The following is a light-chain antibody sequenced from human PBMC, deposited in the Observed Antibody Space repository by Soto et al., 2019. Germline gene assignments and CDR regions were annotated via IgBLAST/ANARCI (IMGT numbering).Light chain of an antibody. CDR3: RSFAGSSTFVV. V-gene: IGLV2-23*02. J-gene: IGLJ2*01. CDR1: SSGVGSYNL. CDR2: EDS. Sequence: QSVLTQPASVSGSPGQSITISCTGTSSGVGSYNLVSWYQQHPGKAPKLMIYEDSKRPSGVSNRFSGSKSGNTASLTISGLQAEDEADYYCRSFAGSSTFVVFGGGTK.